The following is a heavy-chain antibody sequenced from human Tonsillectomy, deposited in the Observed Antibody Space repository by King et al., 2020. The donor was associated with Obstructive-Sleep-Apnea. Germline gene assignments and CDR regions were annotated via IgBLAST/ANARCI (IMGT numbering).Heavy chain of an antibody. J-gene: IGHJ6*02. CDR3: ARRGRAVVTAIPGYGMDV. Sequence: QLQESGPGLVKPSETLSLTCTVSGGSISSSSYYWGWIRQPPGKGLEWIGSIYYSGSTYYNPSLKSRVTISVDTSKNQFSLKLSSVTAADTAVYYCARRGRAVVTAIPGYGMDVWGQGTTVTVSS. V-gene: IGHV4-39*01. CDR2: IYYSGST. D-gene: IGHD2-21*02. CDR1: GGSISSSSYY.